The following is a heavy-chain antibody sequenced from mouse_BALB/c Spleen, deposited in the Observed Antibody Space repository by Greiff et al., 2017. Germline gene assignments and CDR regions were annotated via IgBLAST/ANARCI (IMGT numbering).Heavy chain of an antibody. CDR2: INSNGGST. CDR3: ARGSTMITTSMDY. Sequence: EVKLVESGGGLVQPGGSLKLSCAASGFTFSSYGMSWVRQTPDKRLELVATINSNGGSTYYPDSVKGRFTISRDNAKNTLYLQMSSLKSEDTAMYYCARGSTMITTSMDYWGQGTSVTVSS. J-gene: IGHJ4*01. CDR1: GFTFSSYG. D-gene: IGHD2-4*01. V-gene: IGHV5-6-3*01.